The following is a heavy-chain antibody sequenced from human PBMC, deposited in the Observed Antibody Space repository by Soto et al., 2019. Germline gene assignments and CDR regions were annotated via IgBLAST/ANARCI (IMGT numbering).Heavy chain of an antibody. CDR3: ARDLGYYYGSGSYYNRDFDY. V-gene: IGHV1-69*13. D-gene: IGHD3-10*01. CDR2: IIPIFGTA. CDR1: GGTFSSYA. Sequence: GASVNVSCKASGGTFSSYAISWVRQAPGQGLEWMGGIIPIFGTANYAQKFQGRVTITADESTSTAYMELSSLRSEDTAVYYCARDLGYYYGSGSYYNRDFDYWGQGTLVTVSS. J-gene: IGHJ4*02.